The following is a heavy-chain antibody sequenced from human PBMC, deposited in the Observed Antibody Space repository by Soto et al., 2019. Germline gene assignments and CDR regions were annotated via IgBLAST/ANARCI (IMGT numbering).Heavy chain of an antibody. D-gene: IGHD5-12*01. V-gene: IGHV1-58*01. CDR2: IVVGSGNT. CDR1: GFTFTSSA. Sequence: SVKVSCKASGFTFTSSAVQWVRQARGQRLEWIGWIVVGSGNTNYAQKFQERVTITRDMSTSTAYMELSSLRSEDTAVYYCAVGYSDYDFAVAGGYYYGMDVWGQGTTVTVSS. J-gene: IGHJ6*02. CDR3: AVGYSDYDFAVAGGYYYGMDV.